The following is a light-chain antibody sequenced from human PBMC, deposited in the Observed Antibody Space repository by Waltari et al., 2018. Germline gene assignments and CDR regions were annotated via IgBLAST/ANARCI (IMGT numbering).Light chain of an antibody. J-gene: IGKJ1*01. CDR3: QQRSSWPRT. CDR1: LSVSYS. Sequence: EIVLTQSPATLSLSAGERATLSCRASLSVSYSLAWYQQKPGQTPRLLIYSASNRATGITGMFSGIWSGSDFTPTISSLEVEDFAVYYCQQRSSWPRTFGQGTKVEIK. CDR2: SAS. V-gene: IGKV3-11*01.